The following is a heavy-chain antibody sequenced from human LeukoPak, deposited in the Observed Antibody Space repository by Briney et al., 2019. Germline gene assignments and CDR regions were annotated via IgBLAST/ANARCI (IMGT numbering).Heavy chain of an antibody. CDR2: IIPIFGTA. J-gene: IGHJ4*02. V-gene: IGHV1-69*05. CDR1: GGTFSSYA. CDR3: AREGPLHDFWSGYYSDY. D-gene: IGHD3-3*01. Sequence: SVKVSCKASGGTFSSYAISWVRQAPGQGLEWMGRIIPIFGTANYAQKFQGRVTITTDESTSTAYMELSSLRSEDTAAYYCAREGPLHDFWSGYYSDYWGQGTLVTVSS.